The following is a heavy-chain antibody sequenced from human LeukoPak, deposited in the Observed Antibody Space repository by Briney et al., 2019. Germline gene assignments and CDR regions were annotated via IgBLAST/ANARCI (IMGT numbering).Heavy chain of an antibody. CDR2: IYSSGST. CDR1: GVSISSSYYY. CDR3: ARSQLWSPSPYYFDY. V-gene: IGHV4-39*01. J-gene: IGHJ4*02. Sequence: SETLSLTCTVSGVSISSSYYYWGWIRQPPGKGLEWIGSIYSSGSTYYNPSLKSRVTISVDTSKNQFSLKLTSVTAADTAVYYCARSQLWSPSPYYFDYWGQGTLVTVSS. D-gene: IGHD5-18*01.